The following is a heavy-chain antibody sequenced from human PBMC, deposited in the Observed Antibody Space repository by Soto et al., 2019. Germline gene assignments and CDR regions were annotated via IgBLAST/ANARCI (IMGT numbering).Heavy chain of an antibody. Sequence: SWTMSHTFSVSCGSSSIYYVILTRQQQGKGLEWIGYISYSGSTNYNPSLNSRVTISVHTSKNQLSLKLSSVTAADTAVYYCASTLLYDSSGYPVGYWGQGTRVTVSA. V-gene: IGHV4-59*01. CDR2: ISYSGST. CDR1: CGSSSIYY. D-gene: IGHD3-22*01. CDR3: ASTLLYDSSGYPVGY. J-gene: IGHJ4*02.